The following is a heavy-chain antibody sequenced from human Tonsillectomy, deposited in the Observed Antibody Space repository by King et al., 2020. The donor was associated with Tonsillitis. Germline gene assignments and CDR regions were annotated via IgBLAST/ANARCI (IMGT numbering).Heavy chain of an antibody. CDR3: VSLVGATNPPVNGHFDY. D-gene: IGHD1-26*01. V-gene: IGHV3-72*01. J-gene: IGHJ4*02. CDR1: GFAFSDHF. Sequence: VQLVESGGGLVQPGGSLTLSCAASGFAFSDHFIDWVRQAPGKGLEWVGRSTNKAYSYTTEYAASVKGRFTISRDDSNNSLYLQMNGLKTEDTAVYYCVSLVGATNPPVNGHFDYWGQGTLVTVSS. CDR2: STNKAYSYTT.